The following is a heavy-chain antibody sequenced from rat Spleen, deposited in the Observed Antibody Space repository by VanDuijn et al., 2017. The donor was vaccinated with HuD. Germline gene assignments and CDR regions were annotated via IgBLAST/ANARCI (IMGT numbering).Heavy chain of an antibody. V-gene: IGHV5-7*01. Sequence: EVQLVESGGGLVQPGRSLKLSCAASGFTFSDYNMAWVRQAPKKGLEWAATISYDGSTTYFRDSVKGRFTISRDNAKSTLYLQMDSLRPEETATYYCARRGYLSNWYFDFWGPGIMVTVSS. CDR3: ARRGYLSNWYFDF. J-gene: IGHJ1*01. CDR2: ISYDGSTT. CDR1: GFTFSDYN. D-gene: IGHD2-7*01.